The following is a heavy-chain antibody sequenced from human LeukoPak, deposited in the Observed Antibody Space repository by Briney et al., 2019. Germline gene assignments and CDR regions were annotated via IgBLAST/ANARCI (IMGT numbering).Heavy chain of an antibody. CDR3: ARLGITGTTPPDY. Sequence: SETLTLTCTVPGGSISSYYWSWIRQPPGKGLEWIGYIYYSGSTNYNPSLKSRVTISVDTSKNQFSLKLSSVTAADTAVYYCARLGITGTTPPDYWGQGTLVTVSS. D-gene: IGHD1-7*01. V-gene: IGHV4-59*08. J-gene: IGHJ4*02. CDR1: GGSISSYY. CDR2: IYYSGST.